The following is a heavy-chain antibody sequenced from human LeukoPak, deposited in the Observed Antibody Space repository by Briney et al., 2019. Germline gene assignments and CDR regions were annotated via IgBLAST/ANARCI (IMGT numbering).Heavy chain of an antibody. CDR3: ARDRAAVAYWYFDL. Sequence: GGSLRLSCAASGFTVSSNYMSWVRQAPGKGLEWVSVSYSGGSTYYADSGKGRFTISRDNSKNTLYLQMNSLRAEDTAVYYCARDRAAVAYWYFDLWGRGTLVTVSS. CDR1: GFTVSSNY. J-gene: IGHJ2*01. V-gene: IGHV3-53*01. D-gene: IGHD6-19*01. CDR2: SYSGGST.